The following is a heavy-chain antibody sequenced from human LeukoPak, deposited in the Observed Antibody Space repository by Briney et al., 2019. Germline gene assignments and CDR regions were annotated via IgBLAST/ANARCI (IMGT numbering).Heavy chain of an antibody. J-gene: IGHJ5*02. CDR2: IIPIFGTA. CDR3: ARGGRYCSGGSCLNWFDP. CDR1: GGTFSSYA. Sequence: EASVKVSCKASGGTFSSYAISWVRQAPGQGLEWMGRIIPIFGTANYAQKFQGRVTITTDESTSTAYMELSSLRSEDTAVYYCARGGRYCSGGSCLNWFDPWGQGTLVTVSS. D-gene: IGHD2-15*01. V-gene: IGHV1-69*05.